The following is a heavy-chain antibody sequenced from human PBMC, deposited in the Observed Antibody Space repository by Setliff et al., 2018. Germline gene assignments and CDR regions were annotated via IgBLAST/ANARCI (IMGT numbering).Heavy chain of an antibody. CDR3: ARSPSSGAYWNPRPFYSDY. D-gene: IGHD1-26*01. CDR1: GASITSGGFY. J-gene: IGHJ4*02. V-gene: IGHV4-61*09. CDR2: ISPSGST. Sequence: SETLSLTCSVSGASITSGGFYWTRIRQPAGKGLEWIGHISPSGSTTYNPSVKSRVTISLDTSKNHFSLKLDSVTAADTALYYCARSPSSGAYWNPRPFYSDYWARGTLVTVSS.